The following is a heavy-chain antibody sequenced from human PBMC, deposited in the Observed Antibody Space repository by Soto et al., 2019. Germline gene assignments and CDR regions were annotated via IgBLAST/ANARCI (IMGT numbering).Heavy chain of an antibody. CDR2: IKSKTDGGTT. CDR3: TTDEDTVVLVAGTETHGDY. V-gene: IGHV3-15*01. J-gene: IGHJ4*02. CDR1: GFTFSTAW. D-gene: IGHD2-15*01. Sequence: EVQLVESGGGLVKPGGYLRVSCAASGFTFSTAWMSWVRQAPGKGLEWVGRIKSKTDGGTTDYDAPVKGRFTITRDDSKSTEYLQMNSLKTEDTAVYYVTTDEDTVVLVAGTETHGDYWGQGTLVTVSS.